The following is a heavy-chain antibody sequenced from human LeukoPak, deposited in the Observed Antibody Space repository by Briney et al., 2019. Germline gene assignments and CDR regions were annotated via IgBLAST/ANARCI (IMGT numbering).Heavy chain of an antibody. D-gene: IGHD3-22*01. CDR3: AKDRITMIAH. CDR2: IRYDGSNK. CDR1: GFTFSSYG. Sequence: GGSLRLSCAASGFTFSSYGMHWVRQAPGKGLEWVAFIRYDGSNKYYADSVKGRFTISRDNSKNTLYLQMNGLRAEDTAVYYCAKDRITMIAHWGQGTLVTVSS. V-gene: IGHV3-30*02. J-gene: IGHJ4*02.